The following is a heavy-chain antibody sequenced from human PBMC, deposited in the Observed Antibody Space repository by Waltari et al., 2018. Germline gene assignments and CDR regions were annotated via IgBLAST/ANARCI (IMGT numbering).Heavy chain of an antibody. Sequence: QITLKESGPTLVKPTQTLTLTCTSSGFSLSTSGVGVGWIRQPPGKALEWLALIYWDDDKRYSPSLKSRLTITKDTSKNQVVLTMTNMDPVDTATYYCAHVFTLPPPGGVVPMTTVTTFDYWGQGTLVTVSS. V-gene: IGHV2-5*02. J-gene: IGHJ4*02. CDR3: AHVFTLPPPGGVVPMTTVTTFDY. CDR2: IYWDDDK. D-gene: IGHD4-17*01. CDR1: GFSLSTSGVG.